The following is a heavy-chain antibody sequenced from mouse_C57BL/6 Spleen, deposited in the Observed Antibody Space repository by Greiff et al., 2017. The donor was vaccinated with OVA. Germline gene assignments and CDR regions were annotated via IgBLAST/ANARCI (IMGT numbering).Heavy chain of an antibody. D-gene: IGHD3-1*01. V-gene: IGHV1-26*01. Sequence: EVQLQQSGPELVKPGASVKISCKASGYTFTDYYMNWVKQSHGKSLEWIGDINPNNGGTSYNQKFKGKATLTVDKSSSTAYMELRSLTSEDSAVYYCAREGFGAYWGQGTLVTVSA. J-gene: IGHJ3*01. CDR1: GYTFTDYY. CDR3: AREGFGAY. CDR2: INPNNGGT.